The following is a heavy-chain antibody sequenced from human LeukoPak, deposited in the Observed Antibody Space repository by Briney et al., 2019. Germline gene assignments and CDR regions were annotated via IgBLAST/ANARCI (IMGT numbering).Heavy chain of an antibody. CDR1: SGSINDYS. CDR3: AREGKWFGTYYYCMDV. CDR2: TSSGSA. V-gene: IGHV4-4*07. Sequence: SETLSLTCTVSSGSINDYSWSWVREPPGKGLEWLGRTSSGSAAYNPSLKSRVTMSVDTSKNQFSLKMTSVTAADTAVYYCAREGKWFGTYYYCMDVWGKGTTVTVSS. J-gene: IGHJ6*04. D-gene: IGHD3-10*01.